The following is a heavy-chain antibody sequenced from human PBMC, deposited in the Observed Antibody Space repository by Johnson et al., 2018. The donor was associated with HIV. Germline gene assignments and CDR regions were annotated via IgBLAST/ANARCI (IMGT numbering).Heavy chain of an antibody. J-gene: IGHJ3*02. V-gene: IGHV3-30*02. CDR2: IRYDGSNK. CDR3: ATEYFDI. CDR1: GFSFSSYG. D-gene: IGHD2/OR15-2a*01. Sequence: QVQLVESGGGVVQPGGSLRLSCAASGFSFSSYGMHWVRQAPGKGLEWVAFIRYDGSNKDYADSVKGRFTISRDNSKSTLFLQMNSLTTEDTAVYYCATEYFDIWGQGTMVTVSS.